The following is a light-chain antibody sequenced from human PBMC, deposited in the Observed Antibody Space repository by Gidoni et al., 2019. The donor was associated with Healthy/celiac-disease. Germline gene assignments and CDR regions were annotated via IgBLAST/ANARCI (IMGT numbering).Light chain of an antibody. V-gene: IGKV3-11*01. Sequence: EIVLTQSPATLSLSPGERATLSCRASQSVSSYLAWYQQKPGQAPRLLIYDASNRATGIPARFSGSGSGTDFTLTISSLEPEDFAVYYCQQLSNWPPLTFXPXTKVDIK. CDR3: QQLSNWPPLT. CDR1: QSVSSY. J-gene: IGKJ3*01. CDR2: DAS.